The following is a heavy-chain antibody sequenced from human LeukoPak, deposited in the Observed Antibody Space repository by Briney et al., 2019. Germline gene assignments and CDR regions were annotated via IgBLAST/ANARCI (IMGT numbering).Heavy chain of an antibody. D-gene: IGHD4-17*01. V-gene: IGHV1-18*01. J-gene: IGHJ2*01. CDR3: ARGGDYEFPRWYFDL. Sequence: ASVKVSCKASGYTFTSYGISWVRQAPGQGLEWMGWISAYNGNTNYAQKLQGRVTMTTDTSTSTAYMELRSLRSDDTAVYYCARGGDYEFPRWYFDLWGRGTLVTVSS. CDR2: ISAYNGNT. CDR1: GYTFTSYG.